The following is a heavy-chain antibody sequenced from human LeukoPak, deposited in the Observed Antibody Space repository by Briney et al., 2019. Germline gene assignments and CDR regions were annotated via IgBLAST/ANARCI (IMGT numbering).Heavy chain of an antibody. CDR3: ARGTDDYIWGSYRYDDFDY. J-gene: IGHJ4*02. V-gene: IGHV3-21*01. D-gene: IGHD3-16*02. CDR2: ISSSSSYI. Sequence: GGSLRLSCAASGFTFSSYSMNWVRQAPGKGLEWVSSISSSSSYIYYADSVKGRFTISRDNAKNSLYLQTNSLRAEDTAVYYCARGTDDYIWGSYRYDDFDYWGQGTLVTVSS. CDR1: GFTFSSYS.